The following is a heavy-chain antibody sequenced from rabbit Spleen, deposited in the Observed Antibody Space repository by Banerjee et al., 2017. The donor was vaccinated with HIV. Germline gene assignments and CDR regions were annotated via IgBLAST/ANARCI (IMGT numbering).Heavy chain of an antibody. CDR3: ARNYVNAFDP. CDR2: IYAAKGST. CDR1: GIDFTKYY. J-gene: IGHJ2*01. V-gene: IGHV1S7*01. D-gene: IGHD1-1*01. Sequence: QLTETGGGLVQPGGSLTLSCKASGIDFTKYYITWVRQAPGKGLEWIGIIYAAKGSTDYASWVNGRFTISSDNAQSTVDLKMTSLTAADTATYFCARNYVNAFDPWGQGTLVTVS.